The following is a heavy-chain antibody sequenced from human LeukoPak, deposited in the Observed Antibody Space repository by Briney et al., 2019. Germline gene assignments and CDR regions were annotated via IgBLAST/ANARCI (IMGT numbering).Heavy chain of an antibody. CDR1: GYTFTSYG. D-gene: IGHD3-22*01. Sequence: ASVKVSCKASGYTFTSYGISWVRQAPGQGLEWMGWISAYNGNTNYAQKLQGRVTMTTDTSTSTAYMELRSLRSDDTAVYYCARDRPLTMIVVDPLDYWGQGTLVTASS. CDR3: ARDRPLTMIVVDPLDY. J-gene: IGHJ4*02. CDR2: ISAYNGNT. V-gene: IGHV1-18*01.